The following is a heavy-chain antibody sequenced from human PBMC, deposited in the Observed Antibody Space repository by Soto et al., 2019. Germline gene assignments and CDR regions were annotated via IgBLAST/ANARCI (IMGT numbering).Heavy chain of an antibody. Sequence: GGSLRLSCAASGFTVSSNYMSWVRQAPGKGLEWVSVIYSGGSTYYADSVKGRFTISRDNSKNTLYLQMNSLRAEDTAVYYCTLLGYCSGGSCYSNYYYGMDVWGQGTTVTVSS. CDR1: GFTVSSNY. CDR2: IYSGGST. CDR3: TLLGYCSGGSCYSNYYYGMDV. V-gene: IGHV3-53*01. J-gene: IGHJ6*02. D-gene: IGHD2-15*01.